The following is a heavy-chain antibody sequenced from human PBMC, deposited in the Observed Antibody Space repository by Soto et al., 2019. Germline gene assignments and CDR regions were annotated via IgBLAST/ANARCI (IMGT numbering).Heavy chain of an antibody. CDR3: AKGRSNGWYDAFDI. J-gene: IGHJ3*02. CDR1: GFTFSSYV. Sequence: EVQLLESGGGLVQPGGSLRLSCAASGFTFSSYVMNWVRHAPGKGLEWVSTISGSGGSTYYADSVEGRFTFSRDNSKNTLHLLMNSMRDEDTAVYYCAKGRSNGWYDAFDIWCQGTMVTVSS. V-gene: IGHV3-23*01. D-gene: IGHD6-19*01. CDR2: ISGSGGST.